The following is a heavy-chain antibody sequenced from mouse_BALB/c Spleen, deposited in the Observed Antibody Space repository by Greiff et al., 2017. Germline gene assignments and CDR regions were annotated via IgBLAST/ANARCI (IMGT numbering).Heavy chain of an antibody. J-gene: IGHJ4*01. Sequence: VQVVESGPGLVAPSQSLSITCTVSGFSLTSYGVHWVRQPPGKGLEWLGVIWAGGSTNYNSALMSRLSISKDNSKSQVFLKMNSLQTDDTAMYYCARGQLGLRLDYWGQGTSVTVSS. V-gene: IGHV2-9*02. CDR1: GFSLTSYG. CDR3: ARGQLGLRLDY. D-gene: IGHD3-2*01. CDR2: IWAGGST.